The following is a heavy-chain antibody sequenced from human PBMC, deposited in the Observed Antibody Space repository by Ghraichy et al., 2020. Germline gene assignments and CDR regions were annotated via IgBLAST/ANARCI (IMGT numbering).Heavy chain of an antibody. Sequence: GGSLTLSCAASGLTFSYYAMSWVRQAPGKGLEWVSGITMSGDSTYYADSVKGRFTISRDNSRNTVYLQMNSLRAEDSAVYYCAKDSKNIEPTSQYPWGQGTPVTVSS. V-gene: IGHV3-23*01. CDR1: GLTFSYYA. D-gene: IGHD5-12*01. CDR3: AKDSKNIEPTSQYP. CDR2: ITMSGDST. J-gene: IGHJ5*02.